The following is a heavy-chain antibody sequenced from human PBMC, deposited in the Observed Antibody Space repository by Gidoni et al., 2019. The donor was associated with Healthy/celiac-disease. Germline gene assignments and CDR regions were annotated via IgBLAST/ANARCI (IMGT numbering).Heavy chain of an antibody. CDR1: GFTFDDYA. Sequence: EVQLVESGGGLVQPGRSLRLSCAASGFTFDDYAMHWVRQAPGKGLEWVSGISWNSGSIGYADSVKGRFTISRDNAKNSLYLQMNSLRAEDTALYYCAAHYGDYYWGQGTLVTVSS. D-gene: IGHD4-17*01. CDR3: AAHYGDYY. V-gene: IGHV3-9*01. CDR2: ISWNSGSI. J-gene: IGHJ4*02.